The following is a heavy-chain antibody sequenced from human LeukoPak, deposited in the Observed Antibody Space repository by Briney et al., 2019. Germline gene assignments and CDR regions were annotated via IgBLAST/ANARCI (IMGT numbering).Heavy chain of an antibody. CDR1: GFTFSSYW. D-gene: IGHD3-3*01. Sequence: GGSLRLSCAASGFTFSSYWMSWVRQAPGKGLEWVANIKQDGSEKYYVDSVKGRFTISRDNAKNSLYLQMNSLRAEDTAVYYCARAEGHHDFWSGYHNWFDPWGQGTLVAVSS. CDR3: ARAEGHHDFWSGYHNWFDP. J-gene: IGHJ5*02. CDR2: IKQDGSEK. V-gene: IGHV3-7*01.